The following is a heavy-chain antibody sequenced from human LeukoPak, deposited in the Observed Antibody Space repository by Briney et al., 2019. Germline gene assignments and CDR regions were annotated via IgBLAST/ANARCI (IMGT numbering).Heavy chain of an antibody. J-gene: IGHJ6*02. V-gene: IGHV3-23*01. CDR2: ISGSGGST. CDR1: GFTFSSYA. CDR3: AKAIYSDRYHYGMDV. Sequence: GGSLRLSCAASGFTFSSYAMSWVRQAPGKGLEWVSAISGSGGSTYYADSVKGRFTISRDNSKNTLYLQMNSLRAEDTAVYYCAKAIYSDRYHYGMDVWGQGTTVTVSS. D-gene: IGHD2-15*01.